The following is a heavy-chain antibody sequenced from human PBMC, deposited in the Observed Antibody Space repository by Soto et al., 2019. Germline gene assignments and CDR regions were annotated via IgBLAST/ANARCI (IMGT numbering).Heavy chain of an antibody. CDR3: AREGVAGTGFDY. Sequence: TSETLSLTCTVSGGSISSYYWSWIRQPPGKGLEWIGYIYYSGSTNYNPSLKSRVTISVDTSKNQFSLKLSSVTAADTAVYYCAREGVAGTGFDYWGQGTLVTVSS. CDR2: IYYSGST. CDR1: GGSISSYY. D-gene: IGHD6-19*01. V-gene: IGHV4-59*01. J-gene: IGHJ4*02.